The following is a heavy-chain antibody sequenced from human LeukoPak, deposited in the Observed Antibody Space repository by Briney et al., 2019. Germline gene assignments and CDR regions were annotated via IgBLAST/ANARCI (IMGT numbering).Heavy chain of an antibody. V-gene: IGHV3-23*01. CDR3: PKEKGNWGSSYAY. D-gene: IGHD7-27*01. CDR2: ISAAGSNI. Sequence: GGSLRLSCAASGFIFGSSGMTWVRQAPGKGREWVSSISAAGSNIQSADSVKGRFTISRDNSKTTLYLRMKSLSPAATPVYYCPKEKGNWGSSYAYWGQGTLVTVSS. J-gene: IGHJ4*02. CDR1: GFIFGSSG.